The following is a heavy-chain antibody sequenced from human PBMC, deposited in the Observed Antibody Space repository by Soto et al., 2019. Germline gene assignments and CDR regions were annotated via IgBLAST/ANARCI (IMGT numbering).Heavy chain of an antibody. CDR2: SYNKGTT. D-gene: IGHD1-26*01. Sequence: SETLSLTCTVSGDSISSHHWSWIRQSPGKGLEWIGFSYNKGTTYYNPSLNSRVTISADTSRNQFSLRLTSVTAADTALYYRARAVVPATCCAFDVWGQGTVVTVSS. CDR3: ARAVVPATCCAFDV. CDR1: GDSISSHH. J-gene: IGHJ3*01. V-gene: IGHV4-59*11.